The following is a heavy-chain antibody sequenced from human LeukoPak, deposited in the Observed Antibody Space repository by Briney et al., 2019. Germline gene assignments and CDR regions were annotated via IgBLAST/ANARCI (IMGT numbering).Heavy chain of an antibody. V-gene: IGHV1-2*02. CDR2: INPNSGGT. D-gene: IGHD2-2*01. Sequence: ASVKVSCKASGYTFTGYYMHWVRQAPGQGLEGMGWINPNSGGTNYAQKFQGRGTMTRDTSTSTAYMELSRLRSDDTAVYYCARARQRGYCSSTSCYYDYWGQGTLVTVSS. J-gene: IGHJ4*02. CDR3: ARARQRGYCSSTSCYYDY. CDR1: GYTFTGYY.